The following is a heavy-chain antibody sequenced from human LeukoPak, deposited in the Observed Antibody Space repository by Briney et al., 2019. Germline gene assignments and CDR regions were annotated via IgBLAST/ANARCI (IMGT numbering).Heavy chain of an antibody. CDR2: ISHDGSQT. CDR1: GFPFSSWP. J-gene: IGHJ4*02. V-gene: IGHV3-33*05. CDR3: TTIHY. Sequence: GTSLRLSCAASGFPFSSWPVDWVRQAPGRGLEWITTISHDGSQTDYADSVKGRFIISRDNSKNTLSLQMNSLRVEDTGMYYCTTIHYWGQGTLITVSS.